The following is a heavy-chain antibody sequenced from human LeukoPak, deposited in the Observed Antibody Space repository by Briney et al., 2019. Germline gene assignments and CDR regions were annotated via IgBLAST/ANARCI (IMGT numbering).Heavy chain of an antibody. Sequence: SETLSLICTVSGGSISSSSYYWGWIRQPPGKGLEWIGSIYYSGSTYYNPSLKSRVTISVDTSKNQFSLKLSSVTAADTAVYYCARDHGGLLWFGENRGGFDYWGQGTLVTVSS. CDR2: IYYSGST. D-gene: IGHD3-10*01. J-gene: IGHJ4*02. V-gene: IGHV4-39*07. CDR3: ARDHGGLLWFGENRGGFDY. CDR1: GGSISSSSYY.